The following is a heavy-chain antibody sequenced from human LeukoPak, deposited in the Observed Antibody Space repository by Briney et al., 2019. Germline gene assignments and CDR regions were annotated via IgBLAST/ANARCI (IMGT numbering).Heavy chain of an antibody. CDR3: AIADDSSGYYHNWFDP. Sequence: ASVKVSCKASGYTFTSYYMHWVRQAPGRGLEWMGIINPSGGSTSYAQKSQGTVTMTRDTSTSTVYMELSSLRSEDTAVYYCAIADDSSGYYHNWFDPWGQGTLVTVSS. CDR2: INPSGGST. V-gene: IGHV1-46*01. CDR1: GYTFTSYY. J-gene: IGHJ5*02. D-gene: IGHD3-22*01.